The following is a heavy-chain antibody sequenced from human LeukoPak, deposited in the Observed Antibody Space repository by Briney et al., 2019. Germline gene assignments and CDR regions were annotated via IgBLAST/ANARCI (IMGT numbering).Heavy chain of an antibody. CDR1: GFTVSSNY. CDR2: IYSGGST. V-gene: IGHV3-53*01. CDR3: ARDLGSGYNGMDV. D-gene: IGHD2-15*01. Sequence: GGSLRLSCAASGFTVSSNYMSWVRQAPGKGLEWVSVIYSGGSTYYADSVKGRFTISRDNSKNTLYLQMNSLRAEDTAVYYCARDLGSGYNGMDVWGQGTTVTVSS. J-gene: IGHJ6*02.